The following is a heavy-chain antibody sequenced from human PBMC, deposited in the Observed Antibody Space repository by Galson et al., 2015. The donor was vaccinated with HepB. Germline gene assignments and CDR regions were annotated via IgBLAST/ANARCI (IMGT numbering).Heavy chain of an antibody. CDR3: ARGIAVAGTGEY. J-gene: IGHJ4*02. CDR2: ISSSSSYI. Sequence: SLRLSCAASGFTFSSYSMNWVRQAPGKGLEWVSSISSSSSYIYYADSVKGRFTISRDNAKDSLYLQMNSLRAEDTAVYYCARGIAVAGTGEYWGQGTLVTVSS. CDR1: GFTFSSYS. D-gene: IGHD6-19*01. V-gene: IGHV3-21*01.